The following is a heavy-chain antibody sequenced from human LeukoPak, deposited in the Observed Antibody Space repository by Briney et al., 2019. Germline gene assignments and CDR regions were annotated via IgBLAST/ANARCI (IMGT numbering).Heavy chain of an antibody. J-gene: IGHJ4*02. D-gene: IGHD6-13*01. V-gene: IGHV3-30*18. CDR2: ISYDGSNK. Sequence: PGGSLRLSSAAPRFTLTAYATHWVRHAPRKGLERVALISYDGSNKYYADFVKGRFTISRDSSKNTLYLQVNSLRAEDTAVYYCAKEGLGSSWYPNYFDYWGQGTLVTVSS. CDR3: AKEGLGSSWYPNYFDY. CDR1: RFTLTAYA.